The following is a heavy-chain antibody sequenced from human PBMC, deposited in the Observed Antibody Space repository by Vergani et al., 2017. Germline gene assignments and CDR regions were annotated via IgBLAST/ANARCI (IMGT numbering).Heavy chain of an antibody. CDR1: GFTFSNSA. J-gene: IGHJ6*02. Sequence: EVHLLESGGGLVQSGGSLRLSCAASGFTFSNSAVSWVRQAPGRGLAWVSSISGPGLSTYYADSVKGRFSISRDNTNNSLFLQLRSLRAEDAAVYYCARDCTSGGCPDNYGMDVWGQGATVTVSS. CDR3: ARDCTSGGCPDNYGMDV. CDR2: ISGPGLST. V-gene: IGHV3-23*01. D-gene: IGHD2-8*01.